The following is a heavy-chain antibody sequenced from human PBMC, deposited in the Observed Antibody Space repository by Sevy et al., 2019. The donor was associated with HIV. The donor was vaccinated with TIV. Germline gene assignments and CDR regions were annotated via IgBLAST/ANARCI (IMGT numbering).Heavy chain of an antibody. CDR1: GFTFSSYG. CDR3: ASGAYYYASLSQNFDY. V-gene: IGHV3-33*01. Sequence: GGSLRLSCAASGFTFSSYGMHWVRQAPGKGLEWVALIWYDGTNKYYADSVKGRFTISRDNSKNTLYLQMNSLRAEETAVYYCASGAYYYASLSQNFDYWGPGTLVTVSS. J-gene: IGHJ4*02. CDR2: IWYDGTNK. D-gene: IGHD3-10*01.